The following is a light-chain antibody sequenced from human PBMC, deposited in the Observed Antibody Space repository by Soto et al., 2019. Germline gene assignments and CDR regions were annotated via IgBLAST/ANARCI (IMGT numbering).Light chain of an antibody. CDR2: GAS. J-gene: IGKJ1*01. V-gene: IGKV3-20*01. CDR3: QQHGSSPGT. CDR1: QSVSSN. Sequence: EIVMTQSPATLSVSPGERATLSCRASQSVSSNLAWYQQKPGQAPRLLIYGASSRATGIPDRFSGSGSGTDFTLTISRLEPEDFAVYYCQQHGSSPGTFGQGTKVDIK.